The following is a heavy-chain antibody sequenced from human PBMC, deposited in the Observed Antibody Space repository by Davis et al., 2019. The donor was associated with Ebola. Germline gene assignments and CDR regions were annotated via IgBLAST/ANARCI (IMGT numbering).Heavy chain of an antibody. CDR1: GGTFSSYA. J-gene: IGHJ6*02. V-gene: IGHV1-46*01. CDR3: ARDFYDFWSGYSDYYYYGMDV. Sequence: ASVKVSCKASGGTFSSYAISWVRQAPGQGLEWMGIINPSGGSTSYAQKFQGRVTMTRDTSTSTVYMELSSLRSEDTAVYYCARDFYDFWSGYSDYYYYGMDVWGQGTTVTVSS. D-gene: IGHD3-3*01. CDR2: INPSGGST.